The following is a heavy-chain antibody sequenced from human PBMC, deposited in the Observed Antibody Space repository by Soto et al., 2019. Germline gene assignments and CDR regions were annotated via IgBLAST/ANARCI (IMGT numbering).Heavy chain of an antibody. V-gene: IGHV4-34*01. J-gene: IGHJ4*02. D-gene: IGHD6-6*01. CDR1: SGSFSGYY. Sequence: SETLSLTCSIYSGSFSGYYWSWIRQPPGKGLEWIGEISQSGNTNYSPSLKSRVSISIDTSKKQFSLNLASVSAADTAVYYCARAPKVSGSSQTRPDFWGQGTLVTI. CDR3: ARAPKVSGSSQTRPDF. CDR2: ISQSGNT.